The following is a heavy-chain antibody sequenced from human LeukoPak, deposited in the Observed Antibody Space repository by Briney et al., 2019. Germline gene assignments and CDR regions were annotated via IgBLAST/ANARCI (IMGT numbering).Heavy chain of an antibody. J-gene: IGHJ5*02. V-gene: IGHV3-11*01. Sequence: PGGSLRLSCAASGFTFSDYYMSWIRQAPGKGLEWVSYISSSGSTIYYADSVKGRFTISRDNAKNSLYLQMNRLGAEDPAVYYCAGVGGGAHRYYYGSGGVNWFDPWGQGTLVTVSS. D-gene: IGHD3-10*01. CDR1: GFTFSDYY. CDR2: ISSSGSTI. CDR3: AGVGGGAHRYYYGSGGVNWFDP.